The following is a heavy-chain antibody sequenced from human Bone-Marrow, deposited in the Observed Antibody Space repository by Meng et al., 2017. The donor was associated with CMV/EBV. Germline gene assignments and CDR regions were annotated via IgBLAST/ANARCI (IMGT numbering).Heavy chain of an antibody. J-gene: IGHJ3*02. D-gene: IGHD2-15*01. V-gene: IGHV3-7*01. Sequence: GGSLRLSCAASGFSFSSHSMTWVRQAPGKGLEWVANIKPDGNEKSYVDSVKGRFTISRDNAKNSLYLQMNSLRAEDTAVYYCAREPRIRGAFDIWGQGTMVTVSS. CDR2: IKPDGNEK. CDR1: GFSFSSHS. CDR3: AREPRIRGAFDI.